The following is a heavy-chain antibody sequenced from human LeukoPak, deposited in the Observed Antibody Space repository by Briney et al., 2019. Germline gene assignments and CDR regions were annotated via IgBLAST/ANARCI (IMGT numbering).Heavy chain of an antibody. J-gene: IGHJ4*02. CDR2: ISGSGGST. D-gene: IGHD2-2*01. CDR3: AKRCSSTSCLDY. V-gene: IGHV3-23*01. Sequence: GGSLRLSCAASGFTFSSYAMSWVRQAPGKGLEWVSAISGSGGSTYYADSEKGRFTISRDNSKNTLYLQMNSLRAEDTAVYYCAKRCSSTSCLDYWGQGTLVTVSS. CDR1: GFTFSSYA.